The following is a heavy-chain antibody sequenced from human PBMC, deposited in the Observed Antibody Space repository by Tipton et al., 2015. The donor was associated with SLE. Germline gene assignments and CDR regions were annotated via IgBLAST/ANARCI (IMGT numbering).Heavy chain of an antibody. CDR2: IRKDGGET. CDR1: GFTFNSYT. Sequence: GSLRLSCATSGFTFNSYTMNWVRQAPGRGLEWVANIRKDGGETNFVDSVEGRFTISRDNAKNSVDLQMNSLRVEDTAVYYCDGSLSDYYGMDVWGQGTTVTVSS. J-gene: IGHJ6*02. CDR3: DGSLSDYYGMDV. D-gene: IGHD2-15*01. V-gene: IGHV3-7*01.